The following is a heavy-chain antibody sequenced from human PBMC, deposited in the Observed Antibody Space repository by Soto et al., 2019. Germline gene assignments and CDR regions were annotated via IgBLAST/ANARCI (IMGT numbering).Heavy chain of an antibody. V-gene: IGHV3-30*18. D-gene: IGHD1-26*01. CDR2: ISYDGSNK. CDR1: GFTFSSYG. Sequence: GGSLRLSCAASGFTFSSYGMHWVRQAPGKGLEWVAVISYDGSNKYYADSVKGRFTTSRDNSKNTLYLQMSSLRAEDTAVYYCAKHGYSGSYHSSIDYWGQGTLVTVSS. J-gene: IGHJ4*02. CDR3: AKHGYSGSYHSSIDY.